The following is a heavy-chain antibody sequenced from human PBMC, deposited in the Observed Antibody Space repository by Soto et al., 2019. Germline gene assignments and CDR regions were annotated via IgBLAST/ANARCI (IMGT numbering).Heavy chain of an antibody. CDR2: ISADTGNT. V-gene: IGHV1-18*01. D-gene: IGHD6-19*01. CDR3: ARHGVSYSSGWFWFDP. J-gene: IGHJ5*02. CDR1: GYTFTLYG. Sequence: QVQLVQSGSEVKKPGASVKVSCKASGYTFTLYGIHWVRQAPGQGLEWMGWISADTGNTNFAQKFQGRLPMTTDTPTSTAYMELKGLRSDDTAVYYCARHGVSYSSGWFWFDPWGQGTQVIVSS.